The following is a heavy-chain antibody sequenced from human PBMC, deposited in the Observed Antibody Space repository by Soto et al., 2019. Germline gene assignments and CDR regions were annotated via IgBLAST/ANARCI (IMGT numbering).Heavy chain of an antibody. CDR2: ISGDGGST. CDR1: GFTFDDYA. Sequence: GGSLRLSCAASGFTFDDYAMHWVCQAPGKGLEWVSLISGDGGSTYYADSVKGRFTISRDNSKNSLYLQMNSLRTEDTALYYCAKDIALGYSYGPNDYWGQGTLVTVSS. D-gene: IGHD5-18*01. CDR3: AKDIALGYSYGPNDY. J-gene: IGHJ4*02. V-gene: IGHV3-43*02.